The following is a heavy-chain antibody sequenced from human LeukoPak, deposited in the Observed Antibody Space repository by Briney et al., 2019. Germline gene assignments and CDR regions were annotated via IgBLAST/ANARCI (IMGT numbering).Heavy chain of an antibody. Sequence: ASVKVSCKPSGYTFTGYYMHWVRQAPGQGLEWMGWINPNSGGTHYAQKFQGRVTMTRDTSISTDYMELSRLRSDDTDVYYCVRVERHPAAGYCSSTSCYEWFGYWGQGTLVTVSS. D-gene: IGHD2-2*01. CDR2: INPNSGGT. J-gene: IGHJ4*02. CDR1: GYTFTGYY. V-gene: IGHV1-2*02. CDR3: VRVERHPAAGYCSSTSCYEWFGY.